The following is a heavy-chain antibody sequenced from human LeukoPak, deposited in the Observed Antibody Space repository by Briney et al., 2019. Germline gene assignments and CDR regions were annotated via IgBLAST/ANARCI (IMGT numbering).Heavy chain of an antibody. D-gene: IGHD2-2*02. J-gene: IGHJ4*02. V-gene: IGHV4-34*01. CDR1: GGSFSGYY. Sequence: SETLSLTCAVYGGSFSGYYWSWIRQPPGKGLEWIGEINHSGSTNYNPSLKSRVTISVDTSKNQFSLKLSSVTAADTAVYYCARHPRVVVVVPAAIWSGYFDYWGQGTLVTVSS. CDR2: INHSGST. CDR3: ARHPRVVVVVPAAIWSGYFDY.